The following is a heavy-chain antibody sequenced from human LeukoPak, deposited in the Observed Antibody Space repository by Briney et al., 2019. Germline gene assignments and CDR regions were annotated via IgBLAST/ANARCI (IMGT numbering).Heavy chain of an antibody. CDR1: GFTLSSHN. CDR3: ARPGITACDI. D-gene: IGHD3-10*01. J-gene: IGHJ3*02. CDR2: ISSSGSVT. Sequence: PGGSLRLSCVASGFTLSSHNINWVRQDPGKGLEWVSHISSSGSVTYYGDSVKGRITISRDNAKNSVSLYMNSLRAEDSAVYYCARPGITACDIWGQGTMVTVSS. V-gene: IGHV3-48*01.